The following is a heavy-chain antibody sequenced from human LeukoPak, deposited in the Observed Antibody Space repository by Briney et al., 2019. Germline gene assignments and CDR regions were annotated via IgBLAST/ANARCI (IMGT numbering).Heavy chain of an antibody. CDR3: ARSHGSGSYYAPALDAFDI. Sequence: SQTLSLTCTVSGGSISSGGYYWSWIRQHPGKGLEWIGYIYYSGSTYYNPSLKSRVTISVDTSKNQFSLKLSSVTAADTAVYYCARSHGSGSYYAPALDAFDIWGQGTMVTVSS. V-gene: IGHV4-31*03. J-gene: IGHJ3*02. D-gene: IGHD3-10*01. CDR1: GGSISSGGYY. CDR2: IYYSGST.